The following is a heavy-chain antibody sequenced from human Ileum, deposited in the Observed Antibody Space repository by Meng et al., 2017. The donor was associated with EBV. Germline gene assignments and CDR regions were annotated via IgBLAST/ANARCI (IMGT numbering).Heavy chain of an antibody. J-gene: IGHJ4*02. CDR3: GRDQGRELVNH. CDR2: VYHRGDT. V-gene: IGHV4-4*02. CDR1: GASISSDSW. Sequence: QVRRGGARPGLVQPCGTPSLPCTVSGASISSDSWWSWVRQPPGKGLEWIGEVYHRGDTNYNPSLKSRVDISVDKSKNQFYLSLFSVTAADTAVYYCGRDQGRELVNHWGQGTLVTVSS. D-gene: IGHD1-1*01.